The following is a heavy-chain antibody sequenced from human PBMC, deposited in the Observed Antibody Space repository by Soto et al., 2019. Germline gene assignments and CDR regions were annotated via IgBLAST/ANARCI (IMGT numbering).Heavy chain of an antibody. CDR1: GYTFTGNY. J-gene: IGHJ4*02. V-gene: IGHV1-2*06. CDR3: ARGYCNSIGCAEFFDY. Sequence: QVQMVQSGAEVKKPVASVKVSCKASGYTFTGNYLHWVRQAPGQGLEWMALLNPTTGYTKFAQKLQGGVTVTWDTSIKTAYMEVSRLRSDDTAIYYCARGYCNSIGCAEFFDYWGQGALVAVSS. D-gene: IGHD2-2*01. CDR2: LNPTTGYT.